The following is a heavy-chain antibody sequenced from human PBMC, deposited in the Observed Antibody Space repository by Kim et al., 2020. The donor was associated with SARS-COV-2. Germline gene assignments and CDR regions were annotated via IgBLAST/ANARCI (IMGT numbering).Heavy chain of an antibody. Sequence: SETLSLTCAVYGGSFSGYYWSWIRQPPGKGLEWIGEINHSGSTNYNPSLKSRVTISVDTSKNQFSLKLSSVTAADTAVYYCASLGIAAGRNYYYYYGMDVWGQGTTVTVSS. CDR3: ASLGIAAGRNYYYYYGMDV. V-gene: IGHV4-34*01. D-gene: IGHD6-6*01. CDR1: GGSFSGYY. CDR2: INHSGST. J-gene: IGHJ6*02.